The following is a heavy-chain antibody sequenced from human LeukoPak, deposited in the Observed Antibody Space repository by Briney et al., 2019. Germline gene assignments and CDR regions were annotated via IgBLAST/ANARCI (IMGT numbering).Heavy chain of an antibody. CDR2: IKSKTDGGTT. Sequence: GGSLRLSCTASGFTFGDFAMSWFRQAPGKGLEWVGRIKSKTDGGTTDYAAPVKGRFTISRDDSKNTLYLQMNSLKTEDTAVYYCTTSPWSSSSSGGPFDYWGQGTLVTVSS. CDR1: GFTFGDFA. D-gene: IGHD6-6*01. CDR3: TTSPWSSSSSGGPFDY. V-gene: IGHV3-15*01. J-gene: IGHJ4*02.